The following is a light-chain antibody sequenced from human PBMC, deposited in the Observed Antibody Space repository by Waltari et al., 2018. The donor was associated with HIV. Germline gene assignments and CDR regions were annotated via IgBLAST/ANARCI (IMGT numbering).Light chain of an antibody. CDR2: DNN. V-gene: IGLV1-51*01. CDR1: SSNIGNNY. CDR3: GTWDSSLSAV. J-gene: IGLJ3*02. Sequence: QSVLTQPPSVSAAPGQRVTISCSGSSSNIGNNYVSWYQHLPGAAPKLLIYDNNNRPSDIPDRFSGSKSGTSATLVITGLQTGDEADYYCGTWDSSLSAVFGGGTKLTVL.